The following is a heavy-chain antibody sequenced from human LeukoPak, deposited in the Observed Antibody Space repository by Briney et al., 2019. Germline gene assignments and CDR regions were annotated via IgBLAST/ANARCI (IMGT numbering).Heavy chain of an antibody. V-gene: IGHV4-59*08. CDR2: IYYSGST. CDR1: GGSLSSYY. Sequence: AETLSLTCTVSGGSLSSYYRSWIRQPPGKGLEWIGYIYYSGSTNYNPSLKSRVTISVDTSKNQFSLKLSSVTAADTAVYYCARLRAVAGPGDYYYHGMDVWGQGTTVTVSS. D-gene: IGHD6-19*01. J-gene: IGHJ6*02. CDR3: ARLRAVAGPGDYYYHGMDV.